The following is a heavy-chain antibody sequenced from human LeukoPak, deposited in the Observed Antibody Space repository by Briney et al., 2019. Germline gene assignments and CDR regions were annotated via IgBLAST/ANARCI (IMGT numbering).Heavy chain of an antibody. J-gene: IGHJ4*02. CDR1: GFTLRDYW. V-gene: IGHV3-7*01. D-gene: IGHD2-15*01. Sequence: PGRSLRLSCAASGFTLRDYWMSWVRQAPGKGLEWLANIKQDGSEKYYVDSVKGRFTISRDNAENSLYLQMNSLRADDTAVYYCARSYCSGGTCYRGDYWGQGTLVTVSS. CDR2: IKQDGSEK. CDR3: ARSYCSGGTCYRGDY.